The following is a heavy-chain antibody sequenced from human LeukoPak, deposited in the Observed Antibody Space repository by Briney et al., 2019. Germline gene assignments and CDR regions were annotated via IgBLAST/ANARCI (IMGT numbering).Heavy chain of an antibody. J-gene: IGHJ4*02. CDR2: ISSSSSYI. V-gene: IGHV3-21*01. CDR1: GFTFSSYS. Sequence: PGGSLRLSCAASGFTFSSYSMNWVRQAPGKGLKWVSSISSSSSYIYYADSVKGRFTISRDNAKNSLYLQMNSLRAEDTAVYYCARAGNSYGIYFDYWGQGTLVTVSS. D-gene: IGHD5-18*01. CDR3: ARAGNSYGIYFDY.